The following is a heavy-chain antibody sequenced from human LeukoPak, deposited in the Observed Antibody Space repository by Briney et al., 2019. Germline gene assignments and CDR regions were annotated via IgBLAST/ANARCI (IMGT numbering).Heavy chain of an antibody. CDR2: IYSDSST. CDR1: GFSVSSNY. Sequence: GGSLRLSCAASGFSVSSNYLTWLRQAPGKGLECVSVIYSDSSTYYADSVKGRFTISRDNSKNTLYVQMNSLRAEDTAVYYCAKDADIVVSSYFDYWGQGTLVTVSS. V-gene: IGHV3-66*01. D-gene: IGHD2-2*01. J-gene: IGHJ4*02. CDR3: AKDADIVVSSYFDY.